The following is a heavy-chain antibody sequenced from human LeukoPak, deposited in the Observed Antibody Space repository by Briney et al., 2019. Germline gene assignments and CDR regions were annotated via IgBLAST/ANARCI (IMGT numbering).Heavy chain of an antibody. Sequence: GGSLRLSCAVSGFTFSSYAMSWVRQAPGKGLEWVSSISSSSSYIYYADSVKGRFTISRDNAKNSLYLQMNSLRAEDTAVYYCARAYSSSWFDYWGQGTLVTVSS. D-gene: IGHD6-13*01. CDR3: ARAYSSSWFDY. J-gene: IGHJ4*02. CDR2: ISSSSSYI. V-gene: IGHV3-21*01. CDR1: GFTFSSYA.